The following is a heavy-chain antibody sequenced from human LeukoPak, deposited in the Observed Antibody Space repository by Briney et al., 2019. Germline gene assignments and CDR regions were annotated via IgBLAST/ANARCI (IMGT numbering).Heavy chain of an antibody. D-gene: IGHD7-27*01. CDR2: IIPIFGTA. Sequence: SVKVSCKASGGTFSSYAISWVRQAPGQGLEWMGGIIPIFGTANYAQKFQGRVTITADESTSTACMELSSLTFEDTAVYYCARGPPNWGMVGYWGQGTLVTVSS. J-gene: IGHJ4*02. CDR3: ARGPPNWGMVGY. CDR1: GGTFSSYA. V-gene: IGHV1-69*13.